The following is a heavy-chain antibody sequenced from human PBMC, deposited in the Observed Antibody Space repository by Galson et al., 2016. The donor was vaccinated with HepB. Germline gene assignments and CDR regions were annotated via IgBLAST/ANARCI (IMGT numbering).Heavy chain of an antibody. V-gene: IGHV3-23*01. CDR1: GFAFRSHA. J-gene: IGHJ4*02. D-gene: IGHD3-3*01. CDR3: ASGLRFLEWLH. CDR2: ISGSDDAT. Sequence: SLRLSCAASGFAFRSHAMNWVRQAPGKGLEWVSSISGSDDATYYADSVKGRFTSSRDNSKNTLYLQMNSLRAEDTAVYYCASGLRFLEWLHWDQGTLVTVSS.